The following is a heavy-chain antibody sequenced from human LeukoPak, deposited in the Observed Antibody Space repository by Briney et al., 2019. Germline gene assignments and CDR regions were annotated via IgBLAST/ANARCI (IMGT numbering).Heavy chain of an antibody. J-gene: IGHJ1*01. CDR1: GYSFTSHW. D-gene: IGHD5-18*01. Sequence: GESLKSSCKGSGYSFTSHWIGLGRQMSGKGLEWIGIIHPPDSEPPSTPSSPGQLTIPVDTSLTTADLQWRSLKPWDTVMYYCARQTAMGPSAAYWGQGTLVTVYS. CDR3: ARQTAMGPSAAY. V-gene: IGHV5-51*01. CDR2: IHPPDSEP.